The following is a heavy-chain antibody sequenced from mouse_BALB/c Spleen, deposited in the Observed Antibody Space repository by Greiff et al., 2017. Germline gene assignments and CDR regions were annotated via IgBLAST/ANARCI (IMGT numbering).Heavy chain of an antibody. D-gene: IGHD4-1*01. V-gene: IGHV2-9*02. Sequence: VMLVESGPGLVAPSQSLSITCTVSGFSLTSYGVHWVRQPPGKGLEWLGVIWAGGSTTYNSALMSRLSISKDNSKSQVFLKMNSLQTDDTAMYYCARDGISRGAMDYWGQGTSVTVST. CDR2: IWAGGST. CDR1: GFSLTSYG. CDR3: ARDGISRGAMDY. J-gene: IGHJ4*01.